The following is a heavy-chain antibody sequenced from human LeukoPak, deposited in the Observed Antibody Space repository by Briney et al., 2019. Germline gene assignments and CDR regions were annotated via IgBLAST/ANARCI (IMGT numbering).Heavy chain of an antibody. V-gene: IGHV3-64D*06. CDR2: ISSNGGST. D-gene: IGHD2-2*01. J-gene: IGHJ4*02. CDR1: GFTFSSYA. Sequence: GGSLRLSCSASGFTFSSYATHWVRQAPGKGLEYVSAISSNGGSTYYADSVKGRFTISRDNSKNTLYLQMSSLRAEDTAVYYCVKGAVSVPAAGYFDYWGQGTLVTVSS. CDR3: VKGAVSVPAAGYFDY.